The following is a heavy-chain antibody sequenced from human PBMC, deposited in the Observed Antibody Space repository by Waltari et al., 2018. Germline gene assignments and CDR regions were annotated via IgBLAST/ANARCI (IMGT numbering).Heavy chain of an antibody. CDR3: ARDQCSGGSCYRTNYYYGMDV. J-gene: IGHJ6*02. V-gene: IGHV1-69*04. CDR2: IIPILGIA. Sequence: QVQLVQSGAEVKKPGSSVTVSCKASGGTLRTYAISGVRPARGQGLEWMGRIIPILGIANYAQKFQGRVTITADKSTSTAYMELSSLRSEDTAVYYCARDQCSGGSCYRTNYYYGMDVWGQGTTVTVSS. CDR1: GGTLRTYA. D-gene: IGHD2-15*01.